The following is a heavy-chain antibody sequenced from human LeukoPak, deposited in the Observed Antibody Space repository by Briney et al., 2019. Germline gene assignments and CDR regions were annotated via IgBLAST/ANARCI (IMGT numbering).Heavy chain of an antibody. Sequence: PSETLSLTCAVYGGSFTGYYWNWIRQPPGKGLEWIGEIEHSGSTKYNPSLRSRVTISADTSKNQFSLKMSSVTAADTAVYYCARDRFFEGAYYMDVWGKGTTVTVSS. J-gene: IGHJ6*03. D-gene: IGHD3-3*01. CDR1: GGSFTGYY. CDR3: ARDRFFEGAYYMDV. V-gene: IGHV4-34*01. CDR2: IEHSGST.